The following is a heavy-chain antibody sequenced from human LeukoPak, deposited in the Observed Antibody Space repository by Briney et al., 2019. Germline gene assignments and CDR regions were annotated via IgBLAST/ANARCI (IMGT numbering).Heavy chain of an antibody. CDR2: INPNSGGT. Sequence: ASVKVSCKASGYTFTGYYMHWARQAPGQGLEWMGRINPNSGGTNYAQKFQGRVTMTRDTSISTAYMELSRLRSDDTAVYYCAREVGPTIRAAAGTKIHAEYFQHWGQGTLVTVSS. J-gene: IGHJ1*01. D-gene: IGHD6-13*01. V-gene: IGHV1-2*06. CDR3: AREVGPTIRAAAGTKIHAEYFQH. CDR1: GYTFTGYY.